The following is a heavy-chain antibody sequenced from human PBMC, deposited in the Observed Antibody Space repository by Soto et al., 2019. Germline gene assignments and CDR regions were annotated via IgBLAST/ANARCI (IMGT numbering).Heavy chain of an antibody. CDR1: GFTFSSYA. V-gene: IGHV3-23*01. Sequence: GGSLRLSCAASGFTFSSYAMSWVRQAPGKGLEWVSAISGSGGSTYYADSVKGRFTISRDNSKNTLYLQMNSLRAEDTAVYYCAKGPSYYYENNWFDPWGQGTLVTVSS. D-gene: IGHD3-22*01. CDR2: ISGSGGST. J-gene: IGHJ5*02. CDR3: AKGPSYYYENNWFDP.